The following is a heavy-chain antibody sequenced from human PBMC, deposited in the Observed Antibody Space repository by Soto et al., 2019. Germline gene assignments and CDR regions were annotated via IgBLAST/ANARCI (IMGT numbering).Heavy chain of an antibody. V-gene: IGHV3-23*01. CDR2: ISGSGGST. D-gene: IGHD3-22*01. CDR3: ATPRSSGYYSTKDYFDY. Sequence: EVQLLESGGGLVQPGGSLRLSCAASGFTFSSYAMSWVRQAPGKGLEWVSAISGSGGSTYYADSVKGRFTISRDNSKNTLYLQMNSLRAEDTAVYYCATPRSSGYYSTKDYFDYWGQGTLVTVSS. CDR1: GFTFSSYA. J-gene: IGHJ4*02.